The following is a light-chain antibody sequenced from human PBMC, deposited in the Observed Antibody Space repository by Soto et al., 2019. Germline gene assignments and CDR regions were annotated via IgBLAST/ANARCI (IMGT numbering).Light chain of an antibody. J-gene: IGKJ5*01. CDR2: GAS. Sequence: EMVMTQSPATLSVSPGERVTRSCRASQSVSSSLAWYQQRPGQAPRLLIYGASTRATGIPARFSGSGSGTEFTLTISSLQSEDSAVYYCQQHNNWITFGQGTRLEIK. V-gene: IGKV3-15*01. CDR3: QQHNNWIT. CDR1: QSVSSS.